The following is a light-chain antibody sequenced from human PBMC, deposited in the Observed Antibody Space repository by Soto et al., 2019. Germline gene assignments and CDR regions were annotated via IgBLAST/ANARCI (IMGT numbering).Light chain of an antibody. J-gene: IGKJ1*01. CDR1: QSVSSSY. CDR2: GAS. CDR3: QQYGSSPWT. V-gene: IGKV3-20*01. Sequence: SVLTQSPGTLSLSTGERATLSCRASQSVSSSYLAWYQQKPGQAPRPLIYGASSRAIGIPDRFSGSGSGTDFTLTISRLEPADFAVYYCQQYGSSPWTFGQGTKVEIK.